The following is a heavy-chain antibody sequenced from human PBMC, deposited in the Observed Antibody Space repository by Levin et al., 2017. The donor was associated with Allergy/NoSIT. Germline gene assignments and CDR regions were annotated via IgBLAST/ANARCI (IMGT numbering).Heavy chain of an antibody. CDR1: GGTFSSYA. CDR2: IIPIFGTA. Sequence: GASVKVSCKASGGTFSSYAISWVRQAPGQGLEWMGGIIPIFGTANYAQKFQGRVTITADKSTSTAYMELSSLRSEDTAVYYCARDRARAGEGITGTRWFDPWGQGTLVTVSS. CDR3: ARDRARAGEGITGTRWFDP. V-gene: IGHV1-69*06. D-gene: IGHD1-7*01. J-gene: IGHJ5*02.